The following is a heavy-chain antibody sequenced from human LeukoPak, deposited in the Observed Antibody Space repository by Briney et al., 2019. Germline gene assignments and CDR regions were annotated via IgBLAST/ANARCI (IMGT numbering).Heavy chain of an antibody. V-gene: IGHV3-48*04. CDR2: IISSSGII. CDR1: GFRFSGYS. Sequence: GRSLRLSCAASGFRFSGYSMSWVRQAPGKGLEWVAYIISSSGIIYYADSVKGRFTISRDNAKNSLYLQMNSLRAEDTAIYYCASGTTRLDYFDYWGQGALVTVSS. D-gene: IGHD1-1*01. J-gene: IGHJ4*02. CDR3: ASGTTRLDYFDY.